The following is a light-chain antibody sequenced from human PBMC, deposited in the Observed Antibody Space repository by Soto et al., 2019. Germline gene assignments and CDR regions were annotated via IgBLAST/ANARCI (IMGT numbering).Light chain of an antibody. Sequence: IALTQSPGTLSLSPGERATLSCRAGQSVSSNYLAWYQQKPGQAPRLLIYAASSRATGIPDRFSGSGSGTDFTLTIDGLEPEDFVVYYCQQRSSWSITFGQRTRLEIK. CDR1: QSVSSNY. J-gene: IGKJ5*01. V-gene: IGKV3D-20*02. CDR3: QQRSSWSIT. CDR2: AAS.